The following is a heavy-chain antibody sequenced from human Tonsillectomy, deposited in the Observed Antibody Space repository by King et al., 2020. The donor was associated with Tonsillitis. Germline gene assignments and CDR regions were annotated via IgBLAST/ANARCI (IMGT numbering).Heavy chain of an antibody. Sequence: VQLVESGGGVVQPGRSLRLSCAASGFTFSNYAMHWVRQAPGKGLEWVAVISNDGDKKYYGDSAKGRFTISRDNSKNKLYLQMNSLRGEDTAVFYCAKDHGTGTYYYYYMDVWGKGTTVTVSS. CDR1: GFTFSNYA. J-gene: IGHJ6*03. CDR2: ISNDGDKK. D-gene: IGHD3/OR15-3a*01. CDR3: AKDHGTGTYYYYYMDV. V-gene: IGHV3-30*04.